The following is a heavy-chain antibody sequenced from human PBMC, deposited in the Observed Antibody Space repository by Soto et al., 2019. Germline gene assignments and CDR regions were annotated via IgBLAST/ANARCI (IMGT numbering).Heavy chain of an antibody. CDR2: VSHDGRNT. J-gene: IGHJ4*02. D-gene: IGHD6-19*01. Sequence: VQLVESGGGVVQPGRSLRLSCAASGFTFSDYAMHWVRQAPGKGLEWVAVVSHDGRNTHYADSVKGRVTISRDSSKNTVSLEMTSLRAEDTAVYCCAKGGRQWLVTSDFNYWGQGALVTGSS. CDR1: GFTFSDYA. V-gene: IGHV3-30*18. CDR3: AKGGRQWLVTSDFNY.